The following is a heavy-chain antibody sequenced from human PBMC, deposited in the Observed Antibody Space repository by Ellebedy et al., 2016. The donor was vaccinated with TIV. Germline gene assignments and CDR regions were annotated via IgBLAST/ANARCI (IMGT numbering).Heavy chain of an antibody. J-gene: IGHJ3*02. D-gene: IGHD3-3*01. CDR3: ARAITMYGAVTYHDPFDI. CDR2: IHWNGVTT. CDR1: GFSFDDYG. Sequence: GGSLRLSXEASGFSFDDYGMIWVRQAPGKGLEWVAIIHWNGVTTRYADSVRGRFTISRGSAPNSLFLEMESLRGEDTAFYYCARAITMYGAVTYHDPFDIWGQGTMVTVSS. V-gene: IGHV3-20*03.